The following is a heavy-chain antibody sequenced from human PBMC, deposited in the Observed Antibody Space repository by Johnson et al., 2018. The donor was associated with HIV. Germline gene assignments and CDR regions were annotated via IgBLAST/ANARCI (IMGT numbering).Heavy chain of an antibody. CDR2: ISYDGSNK. J-gene: IGHJ3*02. CDR3: AREEGAKYAFDI. Sequence: QVQLVESGGGVVQPGRSLRLSCAASGFTFSSYAMHWVRQAPGKGLEWVAVISYDGSNKYYADSVKGRFTISRDNSKNTLYLQMNSLRAEDTAVYYCAREEGAKYAFDIWGQGTMVTVSS. D-gene: IGHD1-26*01. CDR1: GFTFSSYA. V-gene: IGHV3-30-3*01.